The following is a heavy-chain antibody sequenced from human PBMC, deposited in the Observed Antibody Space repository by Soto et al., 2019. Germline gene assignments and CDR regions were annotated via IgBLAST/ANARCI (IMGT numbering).Heavy chain of an antibody. CDR2: VYFSGAT. CDR3: ARDRWRYYFDQ. D-gene: IGHD6-13*01. Sequence: QVQLQESGPGLVNPSETLSLTCTISGGSVNNGSYYWSWLRQPPGKRPEWIGYVYFSGATDYNPFRKGRVTISIGPSRNQFSLRLRSVSAADTAVYYCARDRWRYYFDQWGQGTLVTVSA. J-gene: IGHJ4*02. V-gene: IGHV4-61*01. CDR1: GGSVNNGSYY.